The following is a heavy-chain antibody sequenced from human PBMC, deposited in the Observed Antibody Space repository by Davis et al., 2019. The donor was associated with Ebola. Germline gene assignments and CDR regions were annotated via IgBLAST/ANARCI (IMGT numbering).Heavy chain of an antibody. J-gene: IGHJ6*02. CDR3: VKVQWSAPYCYYGTDV. V-gene: IGHV3-9*01. Sequence: PGGSLRLSCAASGFTFNNYAMHWVRQAPGKGLEWVSGISWNSISIGYADSVKGRFTISRDNVNHSLYLQMNSLRPEDTALYYCVKVQWSAPYCYYGTDVWGQGTTVTVSS. CDR1: GFTFNNYA. D-gene: IGHD2-8*01. CDR2: ISWNSISI.